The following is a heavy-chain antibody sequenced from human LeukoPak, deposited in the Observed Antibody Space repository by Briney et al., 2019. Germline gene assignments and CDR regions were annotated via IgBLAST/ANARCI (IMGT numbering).Heavy chain of an antibody. CDR2: IKQDGSEK. D-gene: IGHD2-8*01. J-gene: IGHJ4*02. CDR3: ARGLMGYYFDY. V-gene: IGHV3-7*01. CDR1: GFTFSSYW. Sequence: GGSLRLSCAASGFTFSSYWMSWVRQAPGKGLEWVANIKQDGSEKYYVDSVKGRFTISRDNAKNSLYVQMNSLRAEDTAVYYCARGLMGYYFDYWGQGTLVSVSS.